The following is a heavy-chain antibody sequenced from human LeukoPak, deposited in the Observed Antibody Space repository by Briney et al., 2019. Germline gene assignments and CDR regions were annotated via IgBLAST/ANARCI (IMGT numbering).Heavy chain of an antibody. Sequence: SETLSLTCSVSGGSISGHYWNWIRQPPGKGLEWIGHIYGSGSTKFNPSFEGRVVMSVDTSKSQFSLELRSVTAADAAKYFCARSLNGHFFDYWGRGSLLTVSS. V-gene: IGHV4-59*11. CDR3: ARSLNGHFFDY. CDR2: IYGSGST. CDR1: GGSISGHY. J-gene: IGHJ4*01. D-gene: IGHD2-8*01.